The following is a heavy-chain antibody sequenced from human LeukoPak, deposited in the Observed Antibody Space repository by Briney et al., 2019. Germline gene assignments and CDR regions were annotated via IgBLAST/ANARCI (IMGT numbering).Heavy chain of an antibody. Sequence: GGSLRLSCAASGFTFSSYAMTWVRLAPGKGLEWVSSISGGDSTYYADSVQGRFTIFRDNSKNTLYLQMSSLRAEDTAVYYCARDPYSSSWSYGMDVWGQGTTVTVSS. J-gene: IGHJ6*02. CDR1: GFTFSSYA. V-gene: IGHV3-23*01. CDR2: ISGGDST. D-gene: IGHD6-13*01. CDR3: ARDPYSSSWSYGMDV.